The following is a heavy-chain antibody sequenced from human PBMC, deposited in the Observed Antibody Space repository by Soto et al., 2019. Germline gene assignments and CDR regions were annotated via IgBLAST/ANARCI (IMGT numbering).Heavy chain of an antibody. CDR3: AREGEVTIFGVVIGDYYYYYGMDV. J-gene: IGHJ6*02. V-gene: IGHV3-21*01. CDR2: ISSGSSYI. D-gene: IGHD3-3*01. Sequence: GGSLRLSCAASGFTFSSYSMNWVRQAPGKGLEWVSSISSGSSYIYYADSVKGRFTISRDNAKNSLYLQMNSLRAEDTAVYYCAREGEVTIFGVVIGDYYYYYGMDVWGQGTTVTVSS. CDR1: GFTFSSYS.